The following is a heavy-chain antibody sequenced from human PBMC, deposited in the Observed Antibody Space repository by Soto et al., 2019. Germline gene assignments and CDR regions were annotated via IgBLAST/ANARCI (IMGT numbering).Heavy chain of an antibody. CDR2: ISAYNGNT. CDR1: GYTFTSYG. J-gene: IGHJ6*02. Sequence: GASVKVSCKASGYTFTSYGISWVRQAPGQGFEWMGWISAYNGNTNYAQKLQGRVTMTTDTSTSTAYMELRSLRSDDTAVYYCARVASSGWYSYYYGMDVWGQGTTVTVSS. D-gene: IGHD6-19*01. V-gene: IGHV1-18*04. CDR3: ARVASSGWYSYYYGMDV.